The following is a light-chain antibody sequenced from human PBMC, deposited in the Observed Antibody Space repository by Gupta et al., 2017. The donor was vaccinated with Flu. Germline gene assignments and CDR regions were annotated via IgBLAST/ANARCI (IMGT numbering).Light chain of an antibody. CDR3: SSYTSSSTHWV. Sequence: QSALTQPAPASASPGQSITISCTGTSSDVGGYNYVSWYQQHPGKAPKLMIFEVSNRPSGVSNRFSGSKSGNTASLTISGLQAEDEADYYCSSYTSSSTHWVFGGGTKLTVL. CDR1: SSDVGGYNY. CDR2: EVS. J-gene: IGLJ2*01. V-gene: IGLV2-14*01.